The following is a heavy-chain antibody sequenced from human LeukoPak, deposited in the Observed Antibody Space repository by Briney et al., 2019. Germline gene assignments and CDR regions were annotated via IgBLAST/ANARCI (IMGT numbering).Heavy chain of an antibody. Sequence: GGSLRLSCAASGFTFSSYGMHWVRQAPGEGLEWVAVISYDGSNKYYADSVKGRFTISRDNSKNTLYLQMNSLRAEDTAVYYCAKVVRVAGYDYWGQGTLVTVSS. J-gene: IGHJ4*02. CDR1: GFTFSSYG. D-gene: IGHD6-19*01. V-gene: IGHV3-30*18. CDR2: ISYDGSNK. CDR3: AKVVRVAGYDY.